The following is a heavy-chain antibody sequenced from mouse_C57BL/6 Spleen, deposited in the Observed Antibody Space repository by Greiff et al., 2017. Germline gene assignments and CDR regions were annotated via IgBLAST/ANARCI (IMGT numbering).Heavy chain of an antibody. V-gene: IGHV5-16*01. Sequence: EVQLVESEGGLVQPGSSMKLSCTASGFTFRDYYMAWVRQVPEKGLEWVANINYDGSSTYYLDSLKSRFIISRDNAKNILYLQMSSLKSEDTATYYCARRATVGGYYFDYWGQGTTLTVSS. CDR3: ARRATVGGYYFDY. J-gene: IGHJ2*01. CDR2: INYDGSST. D-gene: IGHD1-1*01. CDR1: GFTFRDYY.